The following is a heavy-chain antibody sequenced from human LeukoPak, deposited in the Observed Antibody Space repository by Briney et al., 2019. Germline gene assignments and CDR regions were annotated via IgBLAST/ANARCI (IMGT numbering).Heavy chain of an antibody. CDR3: ARVCTDYYDSSGYYYNDAFDI. CDR1: GGSISNVGYY. CDR2: IYHSGST. D-gene: IGHD3-22*01. Sequence: PSHTLSLTCTVSGGSISNVGYYWSWIRQPPGKGLEWIGYIYHSGSTYYNPSLKSRVTISVDRSKNQFSLKLSSVTAADTAVYYCARVCTDYYDSSGYYYNDAFDIWGQGTMVTVSS. V-gene: IGHV4-30-2*01. J-gene: IGHJ3*02.